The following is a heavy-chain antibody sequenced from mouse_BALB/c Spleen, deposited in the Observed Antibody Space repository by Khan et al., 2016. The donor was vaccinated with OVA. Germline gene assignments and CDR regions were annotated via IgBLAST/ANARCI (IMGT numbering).Heavy chain of an antibody. CDR3: ASGYDFFAS. CDR2: VNPNNGDS. J-gene: IGHJ3*01. Sequence: EVQLQESGPDLVKPGASVRISCKASGYSFTLYYLSWVKQSHGESLEWIGRVNPNNGDSAYNQKFKDRATLTVDKSSNTAYMDFRSLTSWDSSGYYCASGYDFFASWGQGTLGTVSA. V-gene: IGHV1-26*01. D-gene: IGHD2-14*01. CDR1: GYSFTLYY.